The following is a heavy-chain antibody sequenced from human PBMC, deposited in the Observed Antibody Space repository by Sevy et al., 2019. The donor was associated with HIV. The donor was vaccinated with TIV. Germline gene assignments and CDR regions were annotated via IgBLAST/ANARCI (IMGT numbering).Heavy chain of an antibody. V-gene: IGHV3-33*06. CDR3: AKEDDFRSDYGMDV. D-gene: IGHD1-1*01. J-gene: IGHJ6*02. CDR2: IWHDGSNQ. Sequence: GGSLRLSCTASGFIFSSYGMHWVRQAPGKGLEWVAVIWHDGSNQNFADSVKGRFTISRDNSQKTLYLEMNSLKADDTAVYYWAKEDDFRSDYGMDVWGQGTTVTVSS. CDR1: GFIFSSYG.